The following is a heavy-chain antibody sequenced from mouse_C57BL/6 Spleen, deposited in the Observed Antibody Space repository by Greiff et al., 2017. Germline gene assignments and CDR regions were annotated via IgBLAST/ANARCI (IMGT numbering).Heavy chain of an antibody. Sequence: VQLQQSGAELVRPGASVKLSCKASGYTFTDYSINWVKQRPGQGLEWIARIYPGSGNTYYNEKFKGKATLTAEKSSSTAYMQLSSLTSEDSAVYFCAREDSSGPFAYWGQGTLVTVSA. V-gene: IGHV1-76*01. CDR3: AREDSSGPFAY. CDR2: IYPGSGNT. D-gene: IGHD3-2*02. J-gene: IGHJ3*01. CDR1: GYTFTDYS.